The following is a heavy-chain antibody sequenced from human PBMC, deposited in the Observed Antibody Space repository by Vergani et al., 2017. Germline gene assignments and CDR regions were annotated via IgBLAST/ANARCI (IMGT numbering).Heavy chain of an antibody. D-gene: IGHD3-22*01. CDR3: ARDDYDSSGYLDY. CDR1: GATFRSNT. V-gene: IGHV1-69*08. CDR2: IIPVLGKT. J-gene: IGHJ4*02. Sequence: QVQLVQSGAEVKKPGSSVKVSCKASGATFRSNTISWVRQVPGQGLEWMGRIIPVLGKTKYAQDFQGRLTITADTSTSTAYMELSSLRSEDTAVYYCARDDYDSSGYLDYWGQGTLVTVSS.